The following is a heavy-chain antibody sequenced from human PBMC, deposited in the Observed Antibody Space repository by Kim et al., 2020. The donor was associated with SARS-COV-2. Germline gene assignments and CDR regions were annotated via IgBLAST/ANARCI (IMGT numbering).Heavy chain of an antibody. V-gene: IGHV4-39*01. Sequence: PSLKSRITISVDTSKNQFSLKLTSVTAADTAVYYCARYRLGAARLDYFDYWGQGTLVTVSS. J-gene: IGHJ4*02. D-gene: IGHD6-6*01. CDR3: ARYRLGAARLDYFDY.